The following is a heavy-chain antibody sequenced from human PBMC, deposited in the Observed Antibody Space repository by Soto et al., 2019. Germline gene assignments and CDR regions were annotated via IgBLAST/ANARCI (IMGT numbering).Heavy chain of an antibody. CDR1: GFTFSNYW. CDR3: TGAGSPGSSGWYFAAFDS. V-gene: IGHV3-7*05. D-gene: IGHD6-13*01. Sequence: QLVESGGGLVQPGGSLRLSCAASGFTFSNYWMTWVRQAPGKGLEWVANIKGDGSKTSYLDSVRGRFTVSRDNAKDSLYLQMNSLRAEDTALYYCTGAGSPGSSGWYFAAFDSWGQGTMVNVSS. CDR2: IKGDGSKT. J-gene: IGHJ3*02.